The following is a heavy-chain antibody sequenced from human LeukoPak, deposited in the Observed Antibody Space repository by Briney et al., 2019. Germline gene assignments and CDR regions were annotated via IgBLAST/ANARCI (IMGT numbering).Heavy chain of an antibody. Sequence: GGSLRLSCAASGFTFSSYWMHWVRHAPGKGLVWVSRINSDGSSTSYADSVKGRFTISRDNAKNTLYLQMNSLRAEDTAVYYCARVVYFDWLLSGALNWFDPWGQGTLVTVSS. V-gene: IGHV3-74*01. CDR3: ARVVYFDWLLSGALNWFDP. D-gene: IGHD3-9*01. CDR1: GFTFSSYW. CDR2: INSDGSST. J-gene: IGHJ5*02.